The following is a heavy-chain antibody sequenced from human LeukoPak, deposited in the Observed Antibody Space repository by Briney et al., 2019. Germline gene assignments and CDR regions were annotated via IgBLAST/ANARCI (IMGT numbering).Heavy chain of an antibody. D-gene: IGHD2-2*01. Sequence: KPSESLSLTCTVSGGSVSSYYWSWIRQPPGKGPEWIGYIYYSGSTNYNPSLKSRVTISVDTSKNQFSLKLSSVTAADTAVYYCARTPARRSFDYWGQGTLVTVSS. V-gene: IGHV4-59*02. J-gene: IGHJ4*02. CDR1: GGSVSSYY. CDR2: IYYSGST. CDR3: ARTPARRSFDY.